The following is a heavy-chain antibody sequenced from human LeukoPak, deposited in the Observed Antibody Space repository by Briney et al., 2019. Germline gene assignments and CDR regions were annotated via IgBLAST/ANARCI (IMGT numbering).Heavy chain of an antibody. V-gene: IGHV1-18*01. CDR1: GYTFTSYD. D-gene: IGHD2-2*01. CDR3: ARDVYDLRGYQLPLDY. J-gene: IGHJ4*02. CDR2: ISAYNGNT. Sequence: ASVKVSCKASGYTFTSYDINWVRQATGQGLEWMGWISAYNGNTNYAQKLQGRVTMTTDTSTSTAYMELRSLRSDDTAVYYCARDVYDLRGYQLPLDYWGQGTLVTVSS.